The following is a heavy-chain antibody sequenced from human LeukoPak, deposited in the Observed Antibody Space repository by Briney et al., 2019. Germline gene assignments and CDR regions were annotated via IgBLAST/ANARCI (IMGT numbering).Heavy chain of an antibody. J-gene: IGHJ4*02. CDR1: CYFNTRRYY. CDR3: ARTGRLIANGIDY. V-gene: IGHV4-38-2*01. CDR2: IYHIGST. D-gene: IGHD2-21*01. Sequence: SETLSLTCRVSCYFNTRRYYSASIRQPPGKGLEWIGTIYHIGSTYYTPSLGSRVTISVDTSKNEFSLNLKSVTAADTAVYYCARTGRLIANGIDYWGQGALVTVSS.